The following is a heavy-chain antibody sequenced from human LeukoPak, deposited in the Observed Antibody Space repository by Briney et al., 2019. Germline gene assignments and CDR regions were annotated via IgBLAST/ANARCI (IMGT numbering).Heavy chain of an antibody. D-gene: IGHD4-17*01. Sequence: PGGSLRLSCAASGFTFSSYGMSWVRQAPGKGLEWVSAISGSGGSTYYADSVKGRFTISRDYAKNSLYLQMNSLRAEDTALSYWARVRDYGDYIDYSGQGTLGTVSS. CDR2: ISGSGGST. J-gene: IGHJ4*02. V-gene: IGHV3-23*01. CDR1: GFTFSSYG. CDR3: ARVRDYGDYIDY.